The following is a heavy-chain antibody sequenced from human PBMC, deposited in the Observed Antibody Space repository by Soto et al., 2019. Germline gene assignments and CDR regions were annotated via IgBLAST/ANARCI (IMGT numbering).Heavy chain of an antibody. CDR2: MNPNSGNT. Sequence: ASVKVSCKASGYTFTSYYMHWVRQAPGQGLEWMGWMNPNSGNTGYAQKFQGRVTMTRNTSISTAYMELSSLRSEDTAVYYCATKTYSSGWNAFDIWGQGTMVTVSS. D-gene: IGHD6-19*01. CDR3: ATKTYSSGWNAFDI. V-gene: IGHV1-8*02. CDR1: GYTFTSYY. J-gene: IGHJ3*02.